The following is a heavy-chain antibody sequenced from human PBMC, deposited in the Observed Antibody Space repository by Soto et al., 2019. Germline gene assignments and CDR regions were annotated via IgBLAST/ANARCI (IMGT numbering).Heavy chain of an antibody. CDR1: GGSISSYY. D-gene: IGHD5-18*01. CDR3: ARRGYSYGYGPTYYYGMDV. Sequence: SETLSLTCTVSGGSISSYYWSWIRQPPGKGLEWIGYIYYSGSTNYNPSLKSRVTISVDTSKNQFSLKLSSVTAADTAVYYCARRGYSYGYGPTYYYGMDVWGQGTTVTVSS. J-gene: IGHJ6*02. V-gene: IGHV4-59*12. CDR2: IYYSGST.